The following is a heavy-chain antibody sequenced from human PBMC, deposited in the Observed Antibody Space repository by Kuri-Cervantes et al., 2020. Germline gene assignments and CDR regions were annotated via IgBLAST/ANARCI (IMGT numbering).Heavy chain of an antibody. CDR3: ARDQGRELSPLDC. D-gene: IGHD3-10*01. Sequence: LSLTCAASGFTFSSYSMNWVRQAPGKGLEWVSSISSSSSYIYYADSVRGRFTISRDNAKNSLYLQMNSLRAEDTAVYYCARDQGRELSPLDCWGQGTLVTVSS. V-gene: IGHV3-21*01. J-gene: IGHJ4*02. CDR2: ISSSSSYI. CDR1: GFTFSSYS.